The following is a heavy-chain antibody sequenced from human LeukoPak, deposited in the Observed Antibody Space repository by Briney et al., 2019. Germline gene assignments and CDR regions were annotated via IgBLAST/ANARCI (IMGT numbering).Heavy chain of an antibody. Sequence: GGSLRLSCAASGFTFTNYGMTWVRQAPGKGLERVSSISGSGTDTYYADSVRGRFTISRDNSKRTLYVQMVSLRAEDTAIYYCAGSSGWWAHDYWGQGTLVTVSS. CDR1: GFTFTNYG. CDR2: ISGSGTDT. D-gene: IGHD6-19*01. V-gene: IGHV3-23*01. J-gene: IGHJ4*02. CDR3: AGSSGWWAHDY.